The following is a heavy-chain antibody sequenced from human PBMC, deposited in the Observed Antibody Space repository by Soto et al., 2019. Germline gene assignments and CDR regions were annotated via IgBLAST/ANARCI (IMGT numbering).Heavy chain of an antibody. Sequence: HLVESGGGLVQPGGSLRLSCVASGFTFSSYEMDWVRQAPGKGLEWVAYISSSGTILYGDSVKGRFTISRDNADNSLYLQMNSLTAEDTAIYYCTKEKSVMYSGYDAFDIWGRGTMVTVSS. J-gene: IGHJ3*02. CDR3: TKEKSVMYSGYDAFDI. CDR1: GFTFSSYE. D-gene: IGHD5-12*01. CDR2: ISSSGTI. V-gene: IGHV3-48*03.